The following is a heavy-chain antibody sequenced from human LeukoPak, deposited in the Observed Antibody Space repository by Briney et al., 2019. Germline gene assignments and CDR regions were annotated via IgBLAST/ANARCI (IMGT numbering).Heavy chain of an antibody. CDR3: VRKYSRSVVAGSRPDL. Sequence: PSETLALTCSVSGGSISSSSYYWGWIRQSPGKGLEWIGSMYYRGTTYENSSLKSRVTLSIDTSKNQFSLKLTSVTAADTAVYYCVRKYSRSVVAGSRPDLWGQGLLVTVSS. CDR1: GGSISSSSYY. V-gene: IGHV4-39*01. D-gene: IGHD2-21*01. J-gene: IGHJ4*02. CDR2: MYYRGTT.